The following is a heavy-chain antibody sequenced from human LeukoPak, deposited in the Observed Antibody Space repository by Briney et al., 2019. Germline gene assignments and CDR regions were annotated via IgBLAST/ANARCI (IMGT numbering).Heavy chain of an antibody. J-gene: IGHJ4*02. Sequence: ASVKVSCKASGYTFTGYYMHWVRQAPGQGLEWMGWINPNSGGTNYAQKFQGRVTMTRDTSISTDYMELSRLRSDDTAVYYCARATDGPGRGLYYFDYCGQGPLAPVSS. CDR1: GYTFTGYY. V-gene: IGHV1-2*02. CDR2: INPNSGGT. D-gene: IGHD3-10*01. CDR3: ARATDGPGRGLYYFDY.